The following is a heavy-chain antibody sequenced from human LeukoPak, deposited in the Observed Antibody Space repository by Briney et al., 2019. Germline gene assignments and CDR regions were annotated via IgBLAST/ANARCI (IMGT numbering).Heavy chain of an antibody. CDR3: ARNLIPEQLVVNF. V-gene: IGHV4-61*05. D-gene: IGHD6-13*01. CDR2: IYYTGST. Sequence: SETLFLTCTVSGGSISSSSYYWGWIRQPPGKGLEWIGYIYYTGSTNYNPSLKSRVTMSVDTSKNQFSLNLQSVTPEDTAVYYCARNLIPEQLVVNFWGQGTLVTVSS. J-gene: IGHJ4*02. CDR1: GGSISSSSYY.